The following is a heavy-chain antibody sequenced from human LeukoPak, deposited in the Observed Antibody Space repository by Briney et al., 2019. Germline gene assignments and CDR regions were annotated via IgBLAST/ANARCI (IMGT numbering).Heavy chain of an antibody. V-gene: IGHV3-9*01. CDR3: AKDIRPHIAYCGGDCYLDY. D-gene: IGHD2-21*02. CDR1: GFTFDDYA. CDR2: ISWNSGSI. J-gene: IGHJ4*02. Sequence: GGSLRLSCAASGFTFDDYAMHWVRQAPGKGLEWVSGISWNSGSIHYVDSVKGRFTIPRDNAKNSLYLQMNSLRAEDTALYYCAKDIRPHIAYCGGDCYLDYWGQGTLVTVSS.